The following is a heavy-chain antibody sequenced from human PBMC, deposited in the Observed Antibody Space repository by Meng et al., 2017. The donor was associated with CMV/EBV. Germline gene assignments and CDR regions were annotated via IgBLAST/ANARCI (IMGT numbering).Heavy chain of an antibody. V-gene: IGHV3-30-3*01. CDR2: ISYDGSNK. J-gene: IGHJ4*02. CDR3: AGYSEPDY. Sequence: VHLVGSGGGLVQPGRSLRLSCAASGFTFSSEAMHWVRQAPGKGLEWVAVISYDGSNKYYADSVKGRFTISRDNSKNTLYLQMNSLRAEDTAVYYCAGYSEPDYWGQGTLVTVSS. CDR1: GFTFSSEA. D-gene: IGHD2-15*01.